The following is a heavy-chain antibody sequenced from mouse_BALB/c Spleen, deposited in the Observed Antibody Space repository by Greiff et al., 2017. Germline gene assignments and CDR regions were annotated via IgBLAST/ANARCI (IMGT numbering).Heavy chain of an antibody. J-gene: IGHJ1*01. V-gene: IGHV5-17*02. CDR3: ARNGGYFDV. CDR2: ISSGSSTI. CDR1: GFTFSSFG. Sequence: EVMLVESGGGLVQPGGSRKLSCAASGFTFSSFGMHWVRQAPEKGLEWVAYISSGSSTIYYADTVKGRFTISRDNPKNTLFLQMTSLRSEDTAMYYCARNGGYFDVWGAGTTVTVSS.